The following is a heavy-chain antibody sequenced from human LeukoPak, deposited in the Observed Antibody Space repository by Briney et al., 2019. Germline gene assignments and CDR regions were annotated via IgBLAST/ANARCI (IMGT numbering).Heavy chain of an antibody. CDR2: ISGSGGST. V-gene: IGHV3-23*01. CDR1: GFTFSSYA. J-gene: IGHJ2*01. CDR3: AKQGSGSSGPQWYFDL. D-gene: IGHD6-19*01. Sequence: GGSLRFSCAASGFTFSSYAMSWVRQAPGKGLEWVSAISGSGGSTYYADSVKGRFTISRDNSKNTLYLQMNSLRAEDTAVYYCAKQGSGSSGPQWYFDLWGRGTLVTVSS.